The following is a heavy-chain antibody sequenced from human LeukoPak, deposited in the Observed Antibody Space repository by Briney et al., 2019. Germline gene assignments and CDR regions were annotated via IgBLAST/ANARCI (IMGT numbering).Heavy chain of an antibody. CDR1: GFTFSSYG. V-gene: IGHV3-30*02. J-gene: IGHJ4*02. Sequence: PGGSLRLSCAASGFTFSSYGMHWVRQAPGKGLEWVAFIRYDGSNKYYADSVKGRFTISRDNSKNTLYLQMNSLRAEDTAVYYCAREYYYDSSGRFDYWGQGTLVTVSS. CDR3: AREYYYDSSGRFDY. D-gene: IGHD3-22*01. CDR2: IRYDGSNK.